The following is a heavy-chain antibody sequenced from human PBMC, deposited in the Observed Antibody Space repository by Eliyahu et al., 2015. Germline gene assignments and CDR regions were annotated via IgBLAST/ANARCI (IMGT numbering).Heavy chain of an antibody. CDR2: INHSGST. CDR3: ARGRGWGGIRIAAAGTPTPLFDP. D-gene: IGHD6-13*01. Sequence: QVQLQQWGAGLWKPSETLSLTCAVXGGSFSGYXXXWIXQPPGKGLEXXGEINHSGSTNYNPSLKXRVTISVDTSKNQFSLKLSSVTAADTAVYYCARGRGWGGIRIAAAGTPTPLFDPWGQGTLVTVSS. CDR1: GGSFSGYX. V-gene: IGHV4-34*01. J-gene: IGHJ5*02.